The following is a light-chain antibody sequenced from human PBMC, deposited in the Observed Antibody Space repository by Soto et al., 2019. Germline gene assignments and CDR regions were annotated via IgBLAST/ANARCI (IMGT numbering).Light chain of an antibody. CDR2: AAS. CDR1: QSISSY. CDR3: QQSYSTPWT. J-gene: IGKJ1*01. V-gene: IGKV1-39*01. Sequence: DVQMTQSPSSLSASVGDRVTITCRASQSISSYLNWYQQKPGKAPKLLIYAASSLQSGVPSRFSGSGSGTDFTLTISSLQPEDFATYSCQQSYSTPWTFGQGTKVDSK.